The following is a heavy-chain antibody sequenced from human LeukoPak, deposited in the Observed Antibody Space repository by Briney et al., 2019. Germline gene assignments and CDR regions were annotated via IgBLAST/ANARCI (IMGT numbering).Heavy chain of an antibody. D-gene: IGHD1-1*01. V-gene: IGHV3-48*03. J-gene: IGHJ4*02. CDR1: GFSFSTQE. Sequence: GGSLRLSCATSGFSFSTQEMTWVRQAPGKGLEWGSYISSNSRTIYYADSVKGRFTISRDNTKNSLVLQLNSLRLEDTGFYYCARGSSTGFALYFDYWGQGTLVTVYS. CDR3: ARGSSTGFALYFDY. CDR2: ISSNSRTI.